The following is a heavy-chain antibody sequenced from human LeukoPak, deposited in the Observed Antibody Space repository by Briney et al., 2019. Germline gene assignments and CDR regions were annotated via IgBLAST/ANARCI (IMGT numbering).Heavy chain of an antibody. V-gene: IGHV5-51*01. J-gene: IGHJ4*02. CDR2: IYPGDSDT. Sequence: GESLKISCKGSGYSFTSYWIGWVRQMPGKGLEWMGIIYPGDSDTRYSPSFQGQVTISADKSISTAYLQWSSLKASDTAMYYCARQGFSGYSGSWSGYWGQGTLVTVSS. CDR1: GYSFTSYW. D-gene: IGHD6-13*01. CDR3: ARQGFSGYSGSWSGY.